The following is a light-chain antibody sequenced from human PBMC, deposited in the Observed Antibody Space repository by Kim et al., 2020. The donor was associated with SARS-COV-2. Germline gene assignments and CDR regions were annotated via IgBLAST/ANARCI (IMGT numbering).Light chain of an antibody. Sequence: VGERVIIITCRDSQSIDRWLAWDQQRPGKAPNRLIYQASILESGVPSRFSGSGSGTDITLTISSLQPDDFATYYCQQYRSDPWTFGEGTKVDIK. J-gene: IGKJ1*01. V-gene: IGKV1-5*03. CDR3: QQYRSDPWT. CDR2: QAS. CDR1: QSIDRW.